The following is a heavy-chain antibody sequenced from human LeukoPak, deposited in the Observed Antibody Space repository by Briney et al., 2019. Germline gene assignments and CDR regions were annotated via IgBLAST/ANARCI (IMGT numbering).Heavy chain of an antibody. CDR3: ARTGDILTGFDY. V-gene: IGHV4-30-2*01. CDR1: GGSISSGGYS. Sequence: SETLSLTCTVSGGSISSGGYSWSWIRQPPGKGLEWIGYIYHSGSTYYNPSLKSRVTISVDRSENQFSLKLSSVTAADTAVYYCARTGDILTGFDYWGQGTLVTVSS. CDR2: IYHSGST. D-gene: IGHD3-9*01. J-gene: IGHJ4*02.